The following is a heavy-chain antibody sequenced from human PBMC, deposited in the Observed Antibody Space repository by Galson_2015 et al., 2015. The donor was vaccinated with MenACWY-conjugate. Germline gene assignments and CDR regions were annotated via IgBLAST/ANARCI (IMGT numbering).Heavy chain of an antibody. J-gene: IGHJ4*02. CDR1: GLIFTNSG. CDR3: AREMGYFDH. V-gene: IGHV1-18*04. D-gene: IGHD6-13*01. Sequence: SVKVSCKASGLIFTNSGFNWVRQAPAQGLEWMGWISASNGNAKYAQKFQGRVTLTTDSSTSTAYMELRNLTSDDTALYYCAREMGYFDHWGQGSLVTVSS. CDR2: ISASNGNA.